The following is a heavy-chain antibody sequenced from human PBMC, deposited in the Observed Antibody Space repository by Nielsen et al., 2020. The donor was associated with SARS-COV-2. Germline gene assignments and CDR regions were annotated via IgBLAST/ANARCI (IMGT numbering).Heavy chain of an antibody. CDR1: GFTFSSYS. J-gene: IGHJ4*02. Sequence: GGSLRLSCAASGFTFSSYSMNWVRQAPGKGLEWVSSISSSSSYIYYADSVKGRFTISRDNAKNSLYLQMNSLRAEDTAVYYCARAPRGYSSHVDYWGQGTLVTVSS. CDR3: ARAPRGYSSHVDY. V-gene: IGHV3-21*01. CDR2: ISSSSSYI. D-gene: IGHD5-18*01.